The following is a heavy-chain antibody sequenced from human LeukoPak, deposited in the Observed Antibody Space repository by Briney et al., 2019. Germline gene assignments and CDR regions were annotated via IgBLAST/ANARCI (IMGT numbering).Heavy chain of an antibody. Sequence: GGSLRLSCAASGFTFSSYGMHWVRQAPGKGLESVAVLAYDGGIQHYADSVKGRLTISRDNAKNTLYLQMNSLRAEDTAVYYCAKEGVLLAGPNYFDYWGQGTVVTVSS. J-gene: IGHJ4*02. CDR1: GFTFSSYG. V-gene: IGHV3-30*18. CDR3: AKEGVLLAGPNYFDY. D-gene: IGHD2-8*01. CDR2: LAYDGGIQ.